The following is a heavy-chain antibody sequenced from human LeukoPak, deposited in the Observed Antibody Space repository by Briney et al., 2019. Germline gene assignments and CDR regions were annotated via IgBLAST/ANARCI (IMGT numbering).Heavy chain of an antibody. J-gene: IGHJ3*02. CDR1: GGSISSYY. CDR2: IYYSGST. V-gene: IGHV4-59*08. D-gene: IGHD3-22*01. CDR3: ARHVGGSSGWRGVVAFDI. Sequence: SETLSLTCTVSGGSISSYYWSWIRQPPGKGLEWIGDIYYSGSTNYNPSLKSRVTISVDTSKNQFSLKLSSATAADTAVYYCARHVGGSSGWRGVVAFDIWGQGTMVTVSS.